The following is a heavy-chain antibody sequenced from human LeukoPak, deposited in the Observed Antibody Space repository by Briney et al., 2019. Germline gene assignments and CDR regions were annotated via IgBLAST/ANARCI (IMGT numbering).Heavy chain of an antibody. CDR2: INPNSGGT. CDR1: GYSLTNYY. J-gene: IGHJ4*02. CDR3: ARVPNSIVVVTGYFDY. Sequence: ASVKVSCKAFGYSLTNYYVHWVRQAPGQGLEWMGWINPNSGGTNYAQKFQGRVTMTRDTSISTAYMELSRLRSDDTAVYYCARVPNSIVVVTGYFDYWGQGTLVTVSS. V-gene: IGHV1-2*02. D-gene: IGHD2-21*02.